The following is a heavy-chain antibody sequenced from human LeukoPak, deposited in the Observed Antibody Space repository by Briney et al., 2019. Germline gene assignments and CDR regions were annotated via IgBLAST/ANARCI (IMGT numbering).Heavy chain of an antibody. CDR2: IYSGGST. J-gene: IGHJ4*02. CDR3: AREGGAEESSGFDY. V-gene: IGHV3-66*01. Sequence: PGGSLRLSCAASGFTVSSNYMSWVRQAPGKGLEWVSVIYSGGSTYYADSVKGRFTISRDNSKNTLYLQMNSLRAEDTAVYYCAREGGAEESSGFDYWGQGILVTVSS. D-gene: IGHD6-25*01. CDR1: GFTVSSNY.